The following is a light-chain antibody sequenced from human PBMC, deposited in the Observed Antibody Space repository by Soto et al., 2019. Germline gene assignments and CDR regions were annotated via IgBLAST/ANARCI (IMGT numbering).Light chain of an antibody. CDR3: QLYVSSPPRYT. CDR1: QSVSSNY. V-gene: IGKV3-20*01. Sequence: EIVLTQSPGTLYLSPGERATLSCRASQSVSSNYLAWYQQKRGQAPRLLIYAASARATGIPDRFSGSGSGTDFTLTISRLEPEDCAVYFCQLYVSSPPRYTFGQGTKLEIK. CDR2: AAS. J-gene: IGKJ2*01.